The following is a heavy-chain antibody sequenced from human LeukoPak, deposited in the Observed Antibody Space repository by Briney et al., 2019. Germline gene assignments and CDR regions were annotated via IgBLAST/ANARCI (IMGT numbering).Heavy chain of an antibody. CDR2: IYYSGST. Sequence: PSDTLSLTCSVSGDSITTTTYYWDWIRQPPGKGLEWIGSIYYSGSTYYNPSLKSRVTISVDTSKNQFSLKLSSVTATDTAVYHCARQFSYASGRGYMDVWGQGTTVTVSS. J-gene: IGHJ6*02. CDR3: ARQFSYASGRGYMDV. D-gene: IGHD3-10*01. CDR1: GDSITTTTYY. V-gene: IGHV4-39*01.